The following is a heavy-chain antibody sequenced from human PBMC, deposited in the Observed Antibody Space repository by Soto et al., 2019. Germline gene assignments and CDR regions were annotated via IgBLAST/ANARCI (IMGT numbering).Heavy chain of an antibody. V-gene: IGHV1-18*01. CDR3: AREYCSGGSCYGEDY. D-gene: IGHD2-15*01. CDR2: ISTYNSDT. CDR1: GYTLTSYG. J-gene: IGHJ4*02. Sequence: QVQLVQSGAEVKEPGASVKVSCKASGYTLTSYGISWVRQAPGQGLEWMGWISTYNSDTKYAHKFQDRVTMTTDTSTSTAYMELRSLRSDDTAVYYCAREYCSGGSCYGEDYWGQGTLVTVSS.